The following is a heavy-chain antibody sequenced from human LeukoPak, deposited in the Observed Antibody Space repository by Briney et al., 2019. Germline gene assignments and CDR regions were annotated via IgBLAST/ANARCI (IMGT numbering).Heavy chain of an antibody. V-gene: IGHV4-39*01. D-gene: IGHD6-13*01. Sequence: SETLSLTCTVSGGSISSSSYYWGWIRQPPGKGLEWIGSIYYSGSTYYNPSLKSRVTISVDTSKNQFSLKLSSVTAADTAVYYCARWDSSNWYADYWGQGTLVTVSS. CDR1: GGSISSSSYY. CDR3: ARWDSSNWYADY. CDR2: IYYSGST. J-gene: IGHJ4*02.